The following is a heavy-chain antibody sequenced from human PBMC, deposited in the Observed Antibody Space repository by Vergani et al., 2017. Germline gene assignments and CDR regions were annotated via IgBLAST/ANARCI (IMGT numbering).Heavy chain of an antibody. Sequence: EVQLVQSEAEVRKPGESLKISCKGSGYIFTTYWIAWVRQMPGRGLEWMGIIYPDDSDTRYSPSFQGQVTISVDKSISAAYLQWSSLKASDTAIYYCARRSGIVYDIFSGTQYFFDFWGQGTLVTVSS. V-gene: IGHV5-51*01. CDR1: GYIFTTYW. D-gene: IGHD3-9*01. J-gene: IGHJ4*02. CDR2: IYPDDSDT. CDR3: ARRSGIVYDIFSGTQYFFDF.